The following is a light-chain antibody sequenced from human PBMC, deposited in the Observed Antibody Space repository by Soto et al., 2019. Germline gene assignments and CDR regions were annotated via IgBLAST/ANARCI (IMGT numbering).Light chain of an antibody. Sequence: QSVLTQPPSASGTPGQRVTISCSGGSSNIGTNFVFWYQLLPGTAPKLLIFRNNQRPSVVPERFSGSRSGTSTPLAISGPRSEDEADYSCEAWDDNLSALVFGGGTKLTVL. CDR1: SSNIGTNF. V-gene: IGLV1-47*01. CDR3: EAWDDNLSALV. J-gene: IGLJ2*01. CDR2: RNN.